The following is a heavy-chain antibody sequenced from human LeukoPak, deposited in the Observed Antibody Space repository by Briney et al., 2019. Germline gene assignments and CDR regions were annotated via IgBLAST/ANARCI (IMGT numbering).Heavy chain of an antibody. V-gene: IGHV3-30*18. Sequence: GGSLRLSCAASGFTFSTYGMHWVRQAPDTGLEWVALISHDGSNKYYADSVKGRFTVSRDNSKSTVDLHMNNLRVEDTAVFFCAKETARGPDYFDYWGQGTLATLPS. D-gene: IGHD6-6*01. CDR3: AKETARGPDYFDY. J-gene: IGHJ4*02. CDR2: ISHDGSNK. CDR1: GFTFSTYG.